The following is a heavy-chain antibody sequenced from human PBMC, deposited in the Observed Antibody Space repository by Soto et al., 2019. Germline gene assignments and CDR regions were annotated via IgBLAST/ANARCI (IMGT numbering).Heavy chain of an antibody. Sequence: PGGSLRLSCAASGFTFSSYGMHWVRQAPGKGLEWVAVISYDGSNKYYADSVKGRFTISRDNSKNTLYLQMNSLRAEDTAVYYCAKYAYQLRYIRSIDYWGQGTLVTVSS. V-gene: IGHV3-30*18. CDR3: AKYAYQLRYIRSIDY. CDR2: ISYDGSNK. CDR1: GFTFSSYG. D-gene: IGHD2-2*01. J-gene: IGHJ4*02.